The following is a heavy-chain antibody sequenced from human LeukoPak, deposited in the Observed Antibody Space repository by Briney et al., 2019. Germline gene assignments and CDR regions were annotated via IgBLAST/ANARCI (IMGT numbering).Heavy chain of an antibody. V-gene: IGHV3-23*01. CDR1: GFTFSSYA. Sequence: GGSLRLSCAASGFTFSSYAMSWVRPAPGKGLEWVSAISGSGGSTYYADSVKSRFTISRDNSKNTLYLQMNSLRAEDTAVYYFAKGYREYFDYWGQGTLVTVSS. CDR3: AKGYREYFDY. D-gene: IGHD3-16*02. CDR2: ISGSGGST. J-gene: IGHJ4*02.